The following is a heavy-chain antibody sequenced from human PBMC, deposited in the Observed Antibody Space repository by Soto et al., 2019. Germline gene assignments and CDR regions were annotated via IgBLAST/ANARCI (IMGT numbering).Heavy chain of an antibody. V-gene: IGHV4-39*01. CDR2: IYYSGSA. Sequence: SATLSLTSTVLWFSISSHRSYWGLIRHPPGKGLEWIGSIYYSGSAYYNPSLKSRVTMSVDTSKNQLSLKLSSVTAADTAVYYCARHIRGNSCMDVWGQGTTVS. CDR1: WFSISSHRSY. D-gene: IGHD2-21*01. J-gene: IGHJ6*02. CDR3: ARHIRGNSCMDV.